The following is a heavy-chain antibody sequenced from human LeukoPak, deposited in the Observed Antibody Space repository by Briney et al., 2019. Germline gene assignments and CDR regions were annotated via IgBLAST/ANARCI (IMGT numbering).Heavy chain of an antibody. J-gene: IGHJ4*02. CDR1: GGSISSGSYY. CDR3: TRGSIFADY. V-gene: IGHV4-61*02. CDR2: IYTSGST. D-gene: IGHD3-3*01. Sequence: SETLSLTCTVSGGSISSGSYYWSWIRQPAGTGLEWIGRIYTSGSTNYIPSLKSRVTISGDASKNQFSLKLSSVTAADTAVYYCTRGSIFADYWGQGTLVTVSS.